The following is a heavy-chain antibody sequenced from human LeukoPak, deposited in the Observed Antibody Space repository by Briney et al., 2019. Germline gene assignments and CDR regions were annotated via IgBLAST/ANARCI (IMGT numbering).Heavy chain of an antibody. CDR2: ISDYNGNT. J-gene: IGHJ5*02. CDR3: APANGPYNWFDP. Sequence: ASVKVSCKASGYTFTSYGISWVRQAPGQGLEWMGWISDYNGNTNYAQKLQGRVTMTTDTSTSTAYMELRSLRSDDTAVYYCAPANGPYNWFDPWGQGTLVTVSS. V-gene: IGHV1-18*01. CDR1: GYTFTSYG.